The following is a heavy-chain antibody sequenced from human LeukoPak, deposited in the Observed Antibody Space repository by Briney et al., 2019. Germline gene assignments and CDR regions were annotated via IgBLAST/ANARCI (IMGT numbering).Heavy chain of an antibody. CDR2: IIRICSTA. Sequence: SLKLSCKASGGTFSSYAISWVRQPPGHGLEWMGGIIRICSTANYAQMFQVRVSTPTDESTTTAYTELSSLTSEDTAAYSCARVRDELQFPYYFDYWGQGTLVTVSS. V-gene: IGHV1-69*05. CDR3: ARVRDELQFPYYFDY. J-gene: IGHJ4*02. CDR1: GGTFSSYA. D-gene: IGHD5-24*01.